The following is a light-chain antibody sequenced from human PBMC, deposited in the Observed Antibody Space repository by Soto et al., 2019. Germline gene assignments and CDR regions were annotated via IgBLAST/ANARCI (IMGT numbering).Light chain of an antibody. V-gene: IGKV1-33*01. CDR3: QQYDNLPYT. Sequence: DIQMTQSPSSLSASVGDRVTITCQASQDISNYLNWYQQKPGKAPKLLIYDASNLETGVPSRFSGNGSGTDFTFTISSLRPEDIATYYCQQYDNLPYTFGQGTKLEIK. CDR1: QDISNY. J-gene: IGKJ2*01. CDR2: DAS.